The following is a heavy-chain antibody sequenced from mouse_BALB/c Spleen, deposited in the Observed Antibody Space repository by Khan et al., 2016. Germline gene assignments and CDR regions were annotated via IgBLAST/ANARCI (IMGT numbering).Heavy chain of an antibody. V-gene: IGHV14-3*02. CDR1: GFNIKDTY. D-gene: IGHD2-3*01. CDR3: TREGYYPY. CDR2: IDPANVNP. Sequence: VQLQQSGAELVKPGASVKLSCTASGFNIKDTYMHWVKQRPEQGLEWLGRIDPANVNPKYDPKFPGKATITADTSSHTAYLQLSSLTSEDTAVYYCTREGYYPYWGQGTTLTVSS. J-gene: IGHJ2*01.